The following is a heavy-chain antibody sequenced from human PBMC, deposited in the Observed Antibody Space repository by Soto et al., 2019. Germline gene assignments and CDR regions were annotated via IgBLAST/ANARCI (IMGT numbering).Heavy chain of an antibody. J-gene: IGHJ4*02. CDR2: INPISGGT. V-gene: IGHV1-2*02. D-gene: IGHD1-7*01. CDR3: ARVPGLELLDY. CDR1: GYTFTGYY. Sequence: QVQLVQSGAEVKKPGASVKVSCKASGYTFTGYYIHWVRQAPGQGLEWVGWINPISGGTNYAQKFQGRVTMTRDTSISTAYMDLSRLRSDDTAVYYCARVPGLELLDYWGQGTLVTVSS.